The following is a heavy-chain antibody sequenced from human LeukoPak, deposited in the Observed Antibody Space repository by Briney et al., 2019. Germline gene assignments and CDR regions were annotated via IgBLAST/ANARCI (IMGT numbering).Heavy chain of an antibody. V-gene: IGHV1-2*02. CDR1: GYTFTSYY. Sequence: ASVKVSCKASGYTFTSYYMHWVRQAPGQGLEWMGWINPNSGGTNYAQKFQGRVTMTRDTSISTAYMELSRLRSDDTAVYYCAREGGTNGYSSSWYRNWFDPWGQGTLVTVSS. CDR3: AREGGTNGYSSSWYRNWFDP. CDR2: INPNSGGT. J-gene: IGHJ5*02. D-gene: IGHD6-13*01.